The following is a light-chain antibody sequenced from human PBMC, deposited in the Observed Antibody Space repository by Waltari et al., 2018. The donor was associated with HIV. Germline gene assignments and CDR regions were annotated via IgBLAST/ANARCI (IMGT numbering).Light chain of an antibody. CDR1: SSNIGNNY. CDR3: GTWDSSLSLV. V-gene: IGLV1-51*01. CDR2: DNS. Sequence: QSVLTQPPSVSAAPGQKVTISCSGSSSNIGNNYVSWYQQLPGTAPKLLIYDNSKRPSGIPDRFSGSKSGTSATLGITGRQTGDEADYYCGTWDSSLSLVFGGGTKLTVL. J-gene: IGLJ2*01.